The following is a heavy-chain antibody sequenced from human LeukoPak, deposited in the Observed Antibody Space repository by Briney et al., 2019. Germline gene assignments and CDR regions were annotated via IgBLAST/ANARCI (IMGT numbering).Heavy chain of an antibody. J-gene: IGHJ4*02. V-gene: IGHV3-7*01. CDR3: ARDVDDILTGCFDY. Sequence: GGSLRLSCAASGFTFSNYWMSWVRQTPGKGLEWVANIKRDGSEKYYVDSVKGRFTISRDNAKNSLYLQMNSLRAEDTAVYYCARDVDDILTGCFDYWGQGTPVTVSS. CDR2: IKRDGSEK. D-gene: IGHD3-9*01. CDR1: GFTFSNYW.